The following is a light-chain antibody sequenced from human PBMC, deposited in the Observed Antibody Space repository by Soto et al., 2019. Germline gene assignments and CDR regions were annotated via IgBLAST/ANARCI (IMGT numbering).Light chain of an antibody. CDR2: SDT. Sequence: SVLTQPPSVSGAPGRGVAISCTGTSSNLGAGHNVHWYQQLPGTVPKLLIYSDTNRPSGVPDRFSASKSGTSAVLAITGLQAEDEADYFCQSYDNSLNGVVFGGGTKLTVL. J-gene: IGLJ3*02. CDR1: SSNLGAGHN. V-gene: IGLV1-40*01. CDR3: QSYDNSLNGVV.